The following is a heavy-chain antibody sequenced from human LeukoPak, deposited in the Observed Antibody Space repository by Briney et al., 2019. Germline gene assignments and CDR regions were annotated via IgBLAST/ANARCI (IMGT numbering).Heavy chain of an antibody. CDR2: IKQDGSEK. J-gene: IGHJ4*02. CDR1: GFSPTTYR. CDR3: ARAEVTVPGGDY. Sequence: GGSLRLSCVASGFSPTTYRMICVRQSPGEAVEGVANIKQDGSEKYYVDSVKGRFTISRDNARNSLYLQMNSLRAADAAVYFCARAEVTVPGGDYWGQGTLVTVSS. D-gene: IGHD2-8*02. V-gene: IGHV3-7*01.